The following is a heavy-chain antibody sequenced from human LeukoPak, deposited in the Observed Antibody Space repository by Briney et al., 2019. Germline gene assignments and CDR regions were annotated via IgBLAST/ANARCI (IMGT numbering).Heavy chain of an antibody. V-gene: IGHV4-59*08. J-gene: IGHJ4*02. CDR2: IYYTGST. Sequence: ETLSLTCSVSGGSISSLYWSWIRQPPGKGLEWIGYIYYTGSTNYNPSLKSRVTMFVDMSKNQFSLRLSSVTAADTAVYYCARHRAYSSSSPFDYWGQGTLVTVSS. D-gene: IGHD6-6*01. CDR1: GGSISSLY. CDR3: ARHRAYSSSSPFDY.